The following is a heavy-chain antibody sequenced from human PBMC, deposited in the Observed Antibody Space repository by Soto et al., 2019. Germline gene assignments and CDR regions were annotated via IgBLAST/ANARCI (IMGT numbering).Heavy chain of an antibody. J-gene: IGHJ6*02. CDR1: GYTFTTYD. D-gene: IGHD2-8*01. Sequence: QVQLVQSGAEVKKPGASVKVSCKASGYTFTTYDISWVRQAPGQGLEWMGRISTYNGDTNYPQSLQGRLTMTTDTPTATAYMELRSLGSDDTAVYYCARDPYHVLMVNAPNLYGMDVWGQGPTVTVSS. CDR3: ARDPYHVLMVNAPNLYGMDV. V-gene: IGHV1-18*01. CDR2: ISTYNGDT.